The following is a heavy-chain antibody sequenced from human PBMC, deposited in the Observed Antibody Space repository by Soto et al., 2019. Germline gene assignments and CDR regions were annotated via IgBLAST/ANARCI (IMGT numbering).Heavy chain of an antibody. V-gene: IGHV1-69*02. CDR3: TTVRPPEYSYDPFDY. J-gene: IGHJ4*02. CDR2: IIPILGIA. CDR1: GGTFSSYT. Sequence: SVKVSCKASGGTFSSYTISWVRQAPGQGLEWMGRIIPILGIANYAQKFQGRVTITADKSTSTAYMELSSLTSEDTAVYYCTTVRPPEYSYDPFDYWDKEHRFTVPS. D-gene: IGHD3-16*01.